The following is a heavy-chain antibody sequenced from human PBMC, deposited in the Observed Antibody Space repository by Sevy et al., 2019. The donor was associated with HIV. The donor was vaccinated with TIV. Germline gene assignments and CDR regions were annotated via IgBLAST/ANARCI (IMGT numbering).Heavy chain of an antibody. V-gene: IGHV3-30*18. CDR1: GFTFSSFG. J-gene: IGHJ4*02. D-gene: IGHD2-8*01. Sequence: GGYLRLSCAASGFTFSSFGMHWVRQAPGKGLEWVAIISHDGSNKIYADSVKGRFTISRDNSKNTLYLQMDSLRADDTAVYYCAKQGGYCSNGVCYRAFDYWGQGTLVIVSS. CDR2: ISHDGSNK. CDR3: AKQGGYCSNGVCYRAFDY.